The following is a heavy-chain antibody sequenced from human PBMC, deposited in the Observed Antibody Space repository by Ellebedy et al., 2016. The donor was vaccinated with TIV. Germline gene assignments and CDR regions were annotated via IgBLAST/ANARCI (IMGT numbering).Heavy chain of an antibody. CDR3: ARPRTSAAFDI. CDR2: ISAYNGHT. V-gene: IGHV1-18*04. J-gene: IGHJ3*02. Sequence: AASVKVSCKASGYSFTTYGISWVRQGPGQGLEWMGWISAYNGHTKYAQKFQGRVTMTTDTSSSTAYMELGSLRSDDTAIYYCARPRTSAAFDIWGQGTMVTVSS. CDR1: GYSFTTYG.